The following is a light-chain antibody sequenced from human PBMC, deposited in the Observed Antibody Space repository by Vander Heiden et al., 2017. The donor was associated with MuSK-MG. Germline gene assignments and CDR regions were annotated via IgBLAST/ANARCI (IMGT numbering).Light chain of an antibody. CDR2: AAS. CDR3: QQYCSDAPGDT. V-gene: IGKV1-8*01. CDR1: QGISSY. Sequence: AIRMTQSPSSLSASTGDRVTITCRASQGISSYLAWYQQKPGKAPKLLIYAASTLQSGVPSRFSGSGYGTDFTLTISCLQSEDFATYYCQQYCSDAPGDTFGQGTKLEIK. J-gene: IGKJ2*01.